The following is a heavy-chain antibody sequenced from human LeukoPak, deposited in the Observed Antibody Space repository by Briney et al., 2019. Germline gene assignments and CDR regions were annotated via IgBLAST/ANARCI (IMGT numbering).Heavy chain of an antibody. CDR2: IYSGGST. Sequence: GGSLRLSCAASGFTVSSNYMSWVRQAPGKGLEWVSVIYSGGSTYYADSVKGRFTISRDNSKNTLYLQMNSLRAEDTAVYYCARASIQLWPGGFDPWGQGTLVTVSS. CDR3: ARASIQLWPGGFDP. J-gene: IGHJ5*02. D-gene: IGHD5-18*01. V-gene: IGHV3-53*01. CDR1: GFTVSSNY.